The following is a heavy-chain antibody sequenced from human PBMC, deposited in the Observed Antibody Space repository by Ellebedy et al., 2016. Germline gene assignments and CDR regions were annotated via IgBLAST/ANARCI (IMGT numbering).Heavy chain of an antibody. CDR1: GFTFSSYA. V-gene: IGHV3-30-3*01. Sequence: GESLKISXAASGFTFSSYAMHWVRQAPGKGLEWVAVISYDGSNKYYADSVKGRFTISRDNSKKTLYVQMNSLRAEDTAVYYCAKVRGFCSSTSCFPLGYDMDVWGQGTTVTVSS. CDR3: AKVRGFCSSTSCFPLGYDMDV. CDR2: ISYDGSNK. J-gene: IGHJ6*02. D-gene: IGHD2-2*01.